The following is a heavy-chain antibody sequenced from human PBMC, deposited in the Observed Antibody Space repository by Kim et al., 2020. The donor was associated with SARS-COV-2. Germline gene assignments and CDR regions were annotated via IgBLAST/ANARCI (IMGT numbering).Heavy chain of an antibody. D-gene: IGHD3-16*02. CDR2: CRGGST. Sequence: CRGGSTYYADSVKGRFTISRDNSKNMVYLQMNSLRAEDTAVYYCARTSSYWGQGTLVTVSS. V-gene: IGHV3-66*01. J-gene: IGHJ4*02. CDR3: ARTSSY.